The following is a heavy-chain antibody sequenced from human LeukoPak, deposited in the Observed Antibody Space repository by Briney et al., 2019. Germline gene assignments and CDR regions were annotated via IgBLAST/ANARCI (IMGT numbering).Heavy chain of an antibody. Sequence: ASVKVSCKASGYTFTSYDINWVRQATGQGLEWMGWMNPNSGNTGYAQKFQGRITMTRNTSISTAYMELSSLRSEDTAVYYCARVLMVTTGKFDYWGQGTLVTVSS. V-gene: IGHV1-8*01. D-gene: IGHD4-11*01. J-gene: IGHJ4*02. CDR1: GYTFTSYD. CDR2: MNPNSGNT. CDR3: ARVLMVTTGKFDY.